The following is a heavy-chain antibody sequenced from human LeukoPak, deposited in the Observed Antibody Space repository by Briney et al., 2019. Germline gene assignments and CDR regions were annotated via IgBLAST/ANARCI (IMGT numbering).Heavy chain of an antibody. CDR1: GGSFSGYY. CDR3: AKYYYDSSGYRDWYFDL. J-gene: IGHJ2*01. CDR2: INHSGST. V-gene: IGHV4-34*01. Sequence: SETLSLTCAVYGGSFSGYYWSWIRQPPGKGLAWIGEINHSGSTNYNPSLKSRVTISVDTSKNQFSLKLSSVTAADTAVYYCAKYYYDSSGYRDWYFDLWGRGTLVTVSS. D-gene: IGHD3-22*01.